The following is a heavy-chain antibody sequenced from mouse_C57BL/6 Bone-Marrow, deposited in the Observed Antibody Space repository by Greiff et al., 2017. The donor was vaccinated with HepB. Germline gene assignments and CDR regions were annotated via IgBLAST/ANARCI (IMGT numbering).Heavy chain of an antibody. V-gene: IGHV1-66*01. CDR1: GYSFTSYY. CDR3: AKGGSGYYFDY. J-gene: IGHJ2*01. CDR2: IYPGSGNT. Sequence: VQLQQSGPELVKPGASVKISCKASGYSFTSYYIHWVKQRPGQGLEWIGWIYPGSGNTKYNEKFKGKATLTADTSSSTAYMQLSSLTSEDSAVYYCAKGGSGYYFDYWGQGTTLTVSS. D-gene: IGHD3-2*02.